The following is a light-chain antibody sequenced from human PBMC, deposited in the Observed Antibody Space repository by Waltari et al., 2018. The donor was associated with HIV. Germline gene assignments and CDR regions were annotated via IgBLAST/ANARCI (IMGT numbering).Light chain of an antibody. J-gene: IGKJ1*01. CDR2: SAS. CDR1: QGLNNF. Sequence: SSLSASVGDRVTITFRASQGLNNFLAWYQQKPGRIPKLLIYSASTLQSGVPSRFSGSKSGTDFTLTISSLQPEDVATYYCQKYDGAPRTFGPGTKVEIK. CDR3: QKYDGAPRT. V-gene: IGKV1-27*01.